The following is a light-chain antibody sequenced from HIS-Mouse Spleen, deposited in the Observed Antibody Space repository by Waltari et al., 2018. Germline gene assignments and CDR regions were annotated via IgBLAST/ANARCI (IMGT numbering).Light chain of an antibody. V-gene: IGLV2-14*03. CDR1: SSDVGGYNY. Sequence: QSALTQPASVSGSPGQSITISCTGTSSDVGGYNYASWYQQHPDKAPKLMIYDVSNRPSGVSNRFSGSKSGNTASLTISGLQAEDEADYYCSSYTSSSTEVFGGGTKLTVL. CDR2: DVS. CDR3: SSYTSSSTEV. J-gene: IGLJ2*01.